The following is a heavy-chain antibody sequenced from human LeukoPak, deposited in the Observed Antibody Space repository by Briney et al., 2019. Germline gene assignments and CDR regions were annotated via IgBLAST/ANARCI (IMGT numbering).Heavy chain of an antibody. J-gene: IGHJ4*02. CDR1: GGSLSNYY. CDR2: VSYSGST. CDR3: ARDSFYSGSDY. V-gene: IGHV4-59*01. D-gene: IGHD1-26*01. Sequence: SETLSLTCTVSGGSLSNYYWSWIRQPPGKGLEWIGYVSYSGSTNYNPSLKSRVTISVDTSKNQFSLKLSSVTAADTAVYFCARDSFYSGSDYWGQGTLVTVSS.